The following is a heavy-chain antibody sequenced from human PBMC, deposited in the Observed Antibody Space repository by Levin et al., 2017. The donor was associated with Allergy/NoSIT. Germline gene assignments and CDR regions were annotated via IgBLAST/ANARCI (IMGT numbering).Heavy chain of an antibody. V-gene: IGHV3-11*05. CDR3: AREGVTRTRGALDAFDI. D-gene: IGHD3-10*01. CDR1: GFTFSNHY. J-gene: IGHJ3*02. Sequence: AGGSLRLSCAASGFTFSNHYMSWIRQAPGKGLEWVSCISNSGTNTDYADSVKGRFILSRDNAKNSLYLQMNSLRAEDTALYYCAREGVTRTRGALDAFDIWGQGTMVTVSS. CDR2: ISNSGTNT.